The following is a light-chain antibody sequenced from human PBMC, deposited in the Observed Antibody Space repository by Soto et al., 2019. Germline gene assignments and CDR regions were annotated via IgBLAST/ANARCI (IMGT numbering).Light chain of an antibody. CDR1: SSNNGSNY. V-gene: IGLV1-47*01. CDR2: RNN. CDR3: AAWDDSLSESTVL. J-gene: IGLJ2*01. Sequence: QSVLTQPPSASGTPGQRVTISCSGSSSNNGSNYVYWYQQLPGTAPKLLIYRNNQRPSGVPDRFSGSKSGTSASLAISGLRSEDEADYYCAAWDDSLSESTVLFGGGTKLTVL.